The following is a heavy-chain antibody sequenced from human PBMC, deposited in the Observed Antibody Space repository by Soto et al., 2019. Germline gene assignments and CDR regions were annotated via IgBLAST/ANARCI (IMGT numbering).Heavy chain of an antibody. CDR2: ISSSSSYI. Sequence: GGSLRLSCAASGFTFSSYSMNWVRQAPGKGLEWVSSISSSSSYIYYADSVKGRFTISRDNAKNSLYLQMNSLRAEDTAVYYCARDASGSQSGYPDYWGQGTLVTVSS. CDR1: GFTFSSYS. V-gene: IGHV3-21*01. CDR3: ARDASGSQSGYPDY. D-gene: IGHD3-22*01. J-gene: IGHJ4*02.